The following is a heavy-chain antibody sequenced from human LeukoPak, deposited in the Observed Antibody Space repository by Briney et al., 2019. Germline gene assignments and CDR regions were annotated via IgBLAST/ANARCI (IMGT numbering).Heavy chain of an antibody. CDR2: IYTSGST. J-gene: IGHJ5*01. D-gene: IGHD6-6*01. CDR3: ARQRSPTSSSFFDS. CDR1: GGSISDYY. V-gene: IGHV4-4*09. Sequence: PSETLSLTCTASGGSISDYYWSWVRQPPGKGLEWLGYIYTSGSTNYNPSLKSRVTISADTSKNQFSLKLSSVTAADTAVYYCARQRSPTSSSFFDSWGQGTLVTVSS.